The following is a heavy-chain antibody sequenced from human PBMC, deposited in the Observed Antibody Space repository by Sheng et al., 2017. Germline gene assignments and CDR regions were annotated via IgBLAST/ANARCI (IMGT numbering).Heavy chain of an antibody. V-gene: IGHV3-48*03. CDR1: GFTFSSYE. J-gene: IGHJ4*02. Sequence: EVQLVESGGGLVQPGGSLRLSCAASGFTFSSYEMNWVRQAPGKGLEWVSYISSSGSTIYYADSVKGRFTISRDNAKNSLYLQMNSLRAEDTAVYYCASRDGYSRVPVNWGQGTLVTVSS. D-gene: IGHD5-18*01. CDR2: ISSSGSTI. CDR3: ASRDGYSRVPVN.